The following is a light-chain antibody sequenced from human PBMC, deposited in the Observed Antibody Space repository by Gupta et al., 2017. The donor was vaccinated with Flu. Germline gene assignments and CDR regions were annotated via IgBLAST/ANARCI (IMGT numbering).Light chain of an antibody. CDR3: QHRDNWPPLT. V-gene: IGKV3-11*02. Sequence: EIVFTQSPATLPSSPGEITTLSCRASQSISNYLAWYQQKPGHPPRLLIYDASSRASDIPARFSGSGCRRDFTLTISSREPEDFAVSYCQHRDNWPPLTFGGGTKVEIK. J-gene: IGKJ4*01. CDR2: DAS. CDR1: QSISNY.